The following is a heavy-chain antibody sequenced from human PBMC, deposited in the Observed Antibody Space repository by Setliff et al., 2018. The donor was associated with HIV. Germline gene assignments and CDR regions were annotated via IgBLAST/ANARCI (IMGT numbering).Heavy chain of an antibody. CDR1: EFIDRSNY. D-gene: IGHD2-21*01. J-gene: IGHJ6*02. Sequence: GGSLRLSCAASEFIDRSNYMSWVRQAPGKGLEWVSVIYSGDATYYADSVKGRFTISRDNSKNTLYLQMDSLRADDTAVYYCVRGRDCGGADCLIRYYYYTGLDVWGQGTTVTVSS. V-gene: IGHV3-53*01. CDR2: IYSGDAT. CDR3: VRGRDCGGADCLIRYYYYTGLDV.